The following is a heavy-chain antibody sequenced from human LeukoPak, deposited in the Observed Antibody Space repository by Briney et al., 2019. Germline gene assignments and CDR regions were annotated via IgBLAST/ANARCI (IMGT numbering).Heavy chain of an antibody. J-gene: IGHJ4*02. D-gene: IGHD4-17*01. V-gene: IGHV4-59*01. CDR1: GGSISSYY. CDR2: IYYSGST. CDR3: ARGEDDYDDYVHDY. Sequence: SETLSLTCTVSGGSISSYYWSWIRHPPGKGLEWIGYIYYSGSTNYNPSLKSPVTVSVDTCKYQFSLKLSSVTAADTAVYYCARGEDDYDDYVHDYWGQGTLVTVSS.